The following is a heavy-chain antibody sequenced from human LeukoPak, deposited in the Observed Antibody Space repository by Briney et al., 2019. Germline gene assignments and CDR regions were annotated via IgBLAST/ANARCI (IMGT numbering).Heavy chain of an antibody. CDR3: VDHYDSRGYVWV. CDR2: VYYTGST. CDR1: GGSISRSSYC. Sequence: PSETLSLTCSVSGGSISRSSYCWGWIRQPPGKGLEWIGSVYYTGSTYYNPSLKSRVTISVDTSKNQFSLKLSSVTATDTAVYYCVDHYDSRGYVWVWGQGTLVTVSS. J-gene: IGHJ4*02. D-gene: IGHD3-22*01. V-gene: IGHV4-39*01.